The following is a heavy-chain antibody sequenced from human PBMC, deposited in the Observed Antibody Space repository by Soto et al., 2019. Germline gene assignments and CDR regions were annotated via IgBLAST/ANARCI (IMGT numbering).Heavy chain of an antibody. J-gene: IGHJ4*02. D-gene: IGHD4-17*01. CDR1: GFTFSSYG. V-gene: IGHV3-33*01. CDR3: ARALDDYGFDY. Sequence: GGSLRLSCAASGFTFSSYGMHWVRQAPGKGLEWVAVIWYDGSNKYYADSVKGRFTISRDNSKNTLYLQMNSLRAEDTAVYYCARALDDYGFDYWGQGTLVTVSS. CDR2: IWYDGSNK.